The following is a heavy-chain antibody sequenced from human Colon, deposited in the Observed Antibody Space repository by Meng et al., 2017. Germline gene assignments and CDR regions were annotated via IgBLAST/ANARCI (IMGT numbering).Heavy chain of an antibody. CDR3: ARHGGYYQDY. Sequence: QWQRMGAGPGLGKPSGTRSLPSAVFGGSITTNRYWSWVRQSPEKGLEWIWQIDHRGDPYYNPSLKSRVTMSVDRSKSQVSLQLTSVTAADTAVYYCARHGGYYQDYWGQGTLVTVSS. D-gene: IGHD4-23*01. J-gene: IGHJ4*02. CDR2: IDHRGDP. CDR1: GGSITTNRY. V-gene: IGHV4-4*02.